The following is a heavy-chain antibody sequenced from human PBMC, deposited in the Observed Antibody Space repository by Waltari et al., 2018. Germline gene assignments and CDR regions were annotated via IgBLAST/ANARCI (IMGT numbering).Heavy chain of an antibody. CDR3: ARGSSWGLFDY. J-gene: IGHJ4*02. CDR1: GGSISSYY. CDR2: IYYSGST. V-gene: IGHV4-59*01. D-gene: IGHD6-13*01. Sequence: QVQLQESGPGLVKPSETLSLTCTVSGGSISSYYWSWIRQPPGKGLEWIGYIYYSGSTNYNPSLKSRVTISVDTSKNQFSLKLSSVTAADTAVYYCARGSSWGLFDYWGQGTLVTVSS.